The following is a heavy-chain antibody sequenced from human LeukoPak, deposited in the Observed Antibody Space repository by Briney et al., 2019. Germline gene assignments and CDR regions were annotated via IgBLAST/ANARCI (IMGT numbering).Heavy chain of an antibody. J-gene: IGHJ4*02. CDR1: GFTFSSYA. Sequence: GGSLRLSCAASGFTFSSYAMSWVRQAPGKGLEWVSVISGSGGSTYCADSVKGRFTISRDNSKNTLYLQMNSLRAEDTAVYYCAKDLDMITFGGVIVKGPDYWGQGTLVTVSS. CDR3: AKDLDMITFGGVIVKGPDY. D-gene: IGHD3-16*02. V-gene: IGHV3-23*01. CDR2: ISGSGGST.